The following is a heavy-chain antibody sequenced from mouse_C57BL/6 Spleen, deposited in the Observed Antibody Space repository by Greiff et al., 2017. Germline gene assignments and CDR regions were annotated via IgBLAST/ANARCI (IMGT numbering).Heavy chain of an antibody. CDR1: GYTFTSYW. Sequence: QVQLQQPGAELVMPGASVKLSCKASGYTFTSYWMPWVKQRPGQGLEWIGEIDPSDSYTNYNQKFKGKSTLTVDKSSSTAYMQLSSLTSEDSAVYYCARSGSKNFDVWGTGTTVTVSS. V-gene: IGHV1-69*01. J-gene: IGHJ1*03. CDR2: IDPSDSYT. CDR3: ARSGSKNFDV. D-gene: IGHD1-1*01.